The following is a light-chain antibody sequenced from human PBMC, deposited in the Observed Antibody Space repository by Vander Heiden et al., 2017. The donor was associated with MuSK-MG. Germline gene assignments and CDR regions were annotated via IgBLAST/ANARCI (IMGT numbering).Light chain of an antibody. CDR3: QQSFTAPYT. J-gene: IGKJ2*01. V-gene: IGKV1-39*01. CDR2: AAS. Sequence: DIQMPQSPSSLSASVGDRVTITCRASQSISNHLNWYQQKPGKAPKLLIFAASSLQSGVPARFSGSGSGTEFTLTFSSLQPEDFATYYCQQSFTAPYTFGQGTKLDIK. CDR1: QSISNH.